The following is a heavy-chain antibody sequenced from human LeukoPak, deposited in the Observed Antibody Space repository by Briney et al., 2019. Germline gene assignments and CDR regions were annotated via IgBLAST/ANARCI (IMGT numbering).Heavy chain of an antibody. J-gene: IGHJ2*01. Sequence: PGGSLRLSCAASGFTVSSNYMSWVRQAPGKGLERVSVIYSGGSTYYADSVKGRFTISRDNSKNTLYLQMNSLRAEDTAVYYCAREYDYGDYDGYFDLWGRGTLVTVSS. CDR2: IYSGGST. V-gene: IGHV3-53*01. CDR3: AREYDYGDYDGYFDL. D-gene: IGHD4-17*01. CDR1: GFTVSSNY.